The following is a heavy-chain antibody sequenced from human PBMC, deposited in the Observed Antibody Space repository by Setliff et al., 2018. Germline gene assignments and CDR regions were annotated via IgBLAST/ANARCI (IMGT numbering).Heavy chain of an antibody. J-gene: IGHJ6*02. D-gene: IGHD3-9*01. Sequence: GSLRLSCAASGFTFSSYSMNWVRQAPGKGLEWVSYISSSSSTIYYADSVKGRFTISRDNAKNSLYLQMNSLRAEDTAVYYCAKHGAYNDFLTGYNFYYDMDVWGQGTTVTVSS. V-gene: IGHV3-48*01. CDR3: AKHGAYNDFLTGYNFYYDMDV. CDR2: ISSSSSTI. CDR1: GFTFSSYS.